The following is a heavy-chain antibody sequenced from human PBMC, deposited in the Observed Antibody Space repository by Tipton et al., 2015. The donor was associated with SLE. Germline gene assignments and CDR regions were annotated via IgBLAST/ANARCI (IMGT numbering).Heavy chain of an antibody. J-gene: IGHJ6*03. Sequence: SGFPFSSYGMHWVRQAPGKGLEWVAVIWFDGSVEKYSDSVKGRFTISRDNSKNTLYLQMDSLRAEDTAVYYCAKDRFYYYYMDVWGKGSTVTVSS. CDR1: GFPFSSYG. CDR2: IWFDGSVE. CDR3: AKDRFYYYYMDV. V-gene: IGHV3-33*03.